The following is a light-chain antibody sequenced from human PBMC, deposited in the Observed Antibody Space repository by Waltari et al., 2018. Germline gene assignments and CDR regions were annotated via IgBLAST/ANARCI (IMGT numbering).Light chain of an antibody. Sequence: QMTQSPSSLSASVGDRVTITCRASHAINNYLAWFQQKPGKAPKPLIFGAFNLHSGVPSRFSGTASGTDFTLTISSLQTEDFATYYCQQYSRNPPTFGQGTRLDMK. CDR3: QQYSRNPPT. CDR1: HAINNY. CDR2: GAF. V-gene: IGKV1-16*01. J-gene: IGKJ5*01.